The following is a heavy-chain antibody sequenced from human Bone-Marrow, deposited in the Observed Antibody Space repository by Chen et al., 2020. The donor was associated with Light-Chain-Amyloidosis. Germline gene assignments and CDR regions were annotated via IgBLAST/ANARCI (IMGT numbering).Heavy chain of an antibody. CDR3: ARVGSDYYDNSGFYPLDY. V-gene: IGHV4-61*02. D-gene: IGHD3-22*01. CDR1: GASMTNGSHY. J-gene: IGHJ4*02. Sequence: GSGPGLVKPSQTLSLTCSVSGASMTNGSHYWSWIRLPAGKGLEWIGRIYTSGNTNYSPSLKSRVTISVDTSKNQFSLQLTSVTAADTAVYFCARVGSDYYDNSGFYPLDYWGQGTLVTVSS. CDR2: IYTSGNT.